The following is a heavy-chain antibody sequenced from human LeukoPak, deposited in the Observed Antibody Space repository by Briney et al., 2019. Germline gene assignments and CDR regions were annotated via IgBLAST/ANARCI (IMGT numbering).Heavy chain of an antibody. Sequence: SGPTLVNPTQTLTLTCTFSGFSLSTGGVGVGWIRQPLGKALGWRALIYWDDDKRYIPSLTSRLPITKDTSKDQVALTMTTMNPVDTATYYCAHQGGQYNSGWPSYFDYWGRGTLVT. D-gene: IGHD6-19*01. CDR3: AHQGGQYNSGWPSYFDY. CDR2: IYWDDDK. CDR1: GFSLSTGGVG. J-gene: IGHJ4*02. V-gene: IGHV2-5*02.